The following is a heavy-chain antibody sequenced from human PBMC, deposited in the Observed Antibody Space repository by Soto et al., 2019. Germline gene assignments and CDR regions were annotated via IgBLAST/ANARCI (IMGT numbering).Heavy chain of an antibody. CDR3: ARGESAVDLAVHY. D-gene: IGHD3-16*01. CDR2: IIPVLDKA. V-gene: IGHV1-69*02. J-gene: IGHJ4*02. CDR1: GGTFSTYT. Sequence: QVQLVQSGAEVKKPGSSVKVSCKTSGGTFSTYTLSWVRQAAGQGLEWMGRIIPVLDKANYAQKFQGRVMITADRSTITSYMELRSRRSADMAIFYCARGESAVDLAVHYLGLGTLVSVSS.